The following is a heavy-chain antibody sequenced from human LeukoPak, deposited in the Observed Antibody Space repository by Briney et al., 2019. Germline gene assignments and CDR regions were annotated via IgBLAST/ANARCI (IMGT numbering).Heavy chain of an antibody. V-gene: IGHV3-30*18. CDR2: TSSDLKAN. J-gene: IGHJ6*02. CDR3: AKTNTPMITDYYYGMDV. CDR1: GFTFRNYV. Sequence: GGSLRLSCAASGFTFRNYVIHWVRQAPGKGPEWVAVTSSDLKANYYADSVKGRFTISRDNSRNTLYLQMKSLRPEDTAIYYCAKTNTPMITDYYYGMDVWGQGTTVTVSS. D-gene: IGHD5-18*01.